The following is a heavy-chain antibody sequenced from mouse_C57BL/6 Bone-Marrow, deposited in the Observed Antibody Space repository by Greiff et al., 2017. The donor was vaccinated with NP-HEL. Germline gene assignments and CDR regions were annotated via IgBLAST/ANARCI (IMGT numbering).Heavy chain of an antibody. CDR3: ARDTRGYYGSSYWYFDV. CDR2: ISYDGSN. J-gene: IGHJ1*03. CDR1: GYSITSGYY. D-gene: IGHD1-1*01. V-gene: IGHV3-6*01. Sequence: EVKLMESGPGLVKPSQSLSLTCSVTGYSITSGYYWNWIRQFPGNKLEWMGYISYDGSNNYNPSLKNRISITRDTSKNQFFLKLNSVTTEDTATYYCARDTRGYYGSSYWYFDVWGTGTTVTVSS.